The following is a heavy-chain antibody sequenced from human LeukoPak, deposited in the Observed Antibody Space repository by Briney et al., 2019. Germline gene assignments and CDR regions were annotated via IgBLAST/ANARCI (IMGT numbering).Heavy chain of an antibody. CDR2: ISGSGGST. CDR1: GFTFRSYA. D-gene: IGHD2-2*01. Sequence: GGSLRLSCAASGFTFRSYAMSWVRQAPGKGLEWVSAISGSGGSTYYADSVKGRFTISGDNSKNTLFLQMNSLRAEDTAVYYCAHGAMYQLDYWGQGTLVTVSS. J-gene: IGHJ4*02. CDR3: AHGAMYQLDY. V-gene: IGHV3-23*01.